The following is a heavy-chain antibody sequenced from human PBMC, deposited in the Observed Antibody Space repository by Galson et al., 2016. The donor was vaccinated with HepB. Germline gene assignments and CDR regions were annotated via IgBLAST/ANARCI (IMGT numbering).Heavy chain of an antibody. J-gene: IGHJ4*01. CDR2: ISHSGSDT. CDR1: GFTFSDFY. V-gene: IGHV3-11*06. D-gene: IGHD6-25*01. Sequence: SLRLSCAASGFTFSDFYMTWIRQAPGKGLEYVSHISHSGSDTNYVDSVKGRFTISSDNAKRSLYLQVSSLRAEDTAIYYCARDRTSRAAVDYWGHGTLVTVSS. CDR3: ARDRTSRAAVDY.